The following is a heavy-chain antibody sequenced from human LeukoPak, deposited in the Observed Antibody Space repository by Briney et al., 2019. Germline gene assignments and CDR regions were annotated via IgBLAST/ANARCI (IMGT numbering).Heavy chain of an antibody. J-gene: IGHJ4*02. D-gene: IGHD1-26*01. CDR1: GGSVSSGDYS. Sequence: TQTLSLTCTVSGGSVSSGDYSWSWIRQPPGKGLEWIGYIYHSGSTYYNPSLKSRVTISVDRSKNQFSLKLSSVTAADTAVYYCARDTDSGSYPDWGQGTLVTVSS. CDR3: ARDTDSGSYPD. CDR2: IYHSGST. V-gene: IGHV4-30-2*01.